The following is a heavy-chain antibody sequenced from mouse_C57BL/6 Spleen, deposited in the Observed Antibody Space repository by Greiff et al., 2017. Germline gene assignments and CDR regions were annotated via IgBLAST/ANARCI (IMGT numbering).Heavy chain of an antibody. Sequence: DVQLQESGTVLARPGASVKMSCKTSGYTFTSYWMHWVKQRPGQGLEWIGAIYPGNSDTSYNQKFKGKAKLTAVTSASTAYMELSSLTNEDSAVYYCTRGNMNDGYYGDFDYWGQGTTLTVSS. CDR1: GYTFTSYW. V-gene: IGHV1-5*01. D-gene: IGHD2-3*01. CDR2: IYPGNSDT. J-gene: IGHJ2*01. CDR3: TRGNMNDGYYGDFDY.